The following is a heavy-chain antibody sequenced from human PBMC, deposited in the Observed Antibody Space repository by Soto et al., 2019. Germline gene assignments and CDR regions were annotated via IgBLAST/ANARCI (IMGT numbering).Heavy chain of an antibody. CDR1: GGSISSSNW. CDR3: ATERETSYWSGYDY. Sequence: LSLTCAVSGGSISSSNWWSWVRQPPGKGLEWIGEIYHSGSTNYNPSIKSRVTISVDKSKNQFSMKLSSVTAADTAVYYCATERETSYWSGYDYWGQGTLVTVSS. CDR2: IYHSGST. J-gene: IGHJ4*02. D-gene: IGHD3-3*01. V-gene: IGHV4-4*02.